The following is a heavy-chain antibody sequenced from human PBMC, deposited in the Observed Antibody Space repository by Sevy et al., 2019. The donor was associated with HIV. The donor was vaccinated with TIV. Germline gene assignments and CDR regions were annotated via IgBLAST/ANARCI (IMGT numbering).Heavy chain of an antibody. CDR3: AKDRVSGTYYTGDFAY. J-gene: IGHJ4*02. CDR1: GFTFSTYA. CDR2: ISFSGGST. Sequence: GGSLRLSCAASGFTFSTYAMTWVRQAPGKGLEWVSVISFSGGSTYYADSVKGRFTISRDNSKNTLYLQMISLRAEDTAVYYCAKDRVSGTYYTGDFAYWGQGTLVTVSS. V-gene: IGHV3-23*01. D-gene: IGHD3-10*01.